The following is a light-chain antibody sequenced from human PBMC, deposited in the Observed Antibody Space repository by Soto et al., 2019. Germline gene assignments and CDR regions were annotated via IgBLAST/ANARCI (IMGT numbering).Light chain of an antibody. CDR1: QSVTNF. CDR2: DAS. CDR3: QQRINWPLT. V-gene: IGKV3-11*01. Sequence: EIVLTQSPATLSLSPGERATLSCRASQSVTNFLAWYQQKLGQAPRLLIYDASKRATGIPGRFSGSESGTDFTLTIANLEPEDFAVYYCQQRINWPLTFGGGTKVEIK. J-gene: IGKJ4*01.